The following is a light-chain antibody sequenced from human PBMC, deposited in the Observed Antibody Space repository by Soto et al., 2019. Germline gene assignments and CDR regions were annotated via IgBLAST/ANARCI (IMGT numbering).Light chain of an antibody. V-gene: IGKV3-11*01. J-gene: IGKJ2*01. Sequence: EIVLTQSPATLSLSPGERATLSCRASQSVSRYLGWYQQKPGQAPRLLIYDASNRATGIPARFSGSGSGTDFTLTFISLDPEDAPVYYCPQCSNLPYTFGPGTKLEIK. CDR2: DAS. CDR3: PQCSNLPYT. CDR1: QSVSRY.